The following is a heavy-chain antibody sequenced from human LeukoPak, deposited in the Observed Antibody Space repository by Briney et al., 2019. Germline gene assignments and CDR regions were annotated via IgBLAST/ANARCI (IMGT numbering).Heavy chain of an antibody. J-gene: IGHJ3*02. V-gene: IGHV4-59*13. CDR3: ARGSRDYYDSSGYSAFDI. Sequence: SDPLSLPCSVSGRPNSRYHWSWLRQPPGKALEGLGYIYYSGSSTYNPSLKSRVTISVDTTKNQFSLKLSSVTAADTAVYYCARGSRDYYDSSGYSAFDIWGQGTMVTVSS. CDR2: IYYSGSS. CDR1: GRPNSRYH. D-gene: IGHD3-22*01.